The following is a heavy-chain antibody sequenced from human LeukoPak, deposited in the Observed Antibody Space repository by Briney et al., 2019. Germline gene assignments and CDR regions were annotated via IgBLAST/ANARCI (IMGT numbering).Heavy chain of an antibody. V-gene: IGHV4-59*01. D-gene: IGHD2-21*02. J-gene: IGHJ4*02. Sequence: PSETLSLTCTVSGXSISSYYGSWIRQPPGKGLEWIGYIYYSGSTNYNPSLKSRITISVDTSKNQFSLKLSSVTAADTAVYYCARKEGDAHFDYWGQGTLVTVSS. CDR3: ARKEGDAHFDY. CDR1: GXSISSYY. CDR2: IYYSGST.